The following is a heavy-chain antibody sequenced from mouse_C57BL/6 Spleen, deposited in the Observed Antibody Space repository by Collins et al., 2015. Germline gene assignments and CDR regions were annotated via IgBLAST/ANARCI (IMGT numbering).Heavy chain of an antibody. V-gene: IGHV3-6*02. CDR3: ARDGY. CDR2: ISYDGSN. Sequence: DVQLQESGPGLVKPSQSLSLTCSVTGYSITSGYYWNWIRQFPGNKLEWMGYISYDGSNNYNPSLKNRISITRDTSKNQFFLELNSVTTEDTATYYCARDGYWGQGTLVTVSA. CDR1: GYSITSGYY. J-gene: IGHJ3*02.